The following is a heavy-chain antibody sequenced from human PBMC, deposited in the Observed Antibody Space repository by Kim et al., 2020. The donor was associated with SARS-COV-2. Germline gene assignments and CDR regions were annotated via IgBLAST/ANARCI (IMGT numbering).Heavy chain of an antibody. V-gene: IGHV4-59*13. CDR2: IYYSGST. D-gene: IGHD3-3*01. CDR3: ARVRGSITIFGVVIHEFDY. J-gene: IGHJ4*02. CDR1: GGSISSYY. Sequence: SETLSLTCTVSGGSISSYYWSWIRQPPGKGLEWMGYIYYSGSTNYNPSLKSRVTISVDTSKNQFPLKLSSVTAADTAVYYCARVRGSITIFGVVIHEFDYWGQGTLVTVSS.